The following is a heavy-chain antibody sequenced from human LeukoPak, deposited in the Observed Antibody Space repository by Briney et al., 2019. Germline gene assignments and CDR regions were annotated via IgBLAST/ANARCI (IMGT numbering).Heavy chain of an antibody. V-gene: IGHV4-59*08. J-gene: IGHJ4*02. CDR2: IRYSGST. CDR1: GGSISNYY. Sequence: PSETLSLTCTVSGGSISNYYWSWIRQPPGKGLEWIGSIRYSGSTYYNPSLKSRVTISVDTSKNQFSLKLSSVTAADTAVYYCARQTGIVVVQFVDYWGQGTLVTVSS. D-gene: IGHD3-22*01. CDR3: ARQTGIVVVQFVDY.